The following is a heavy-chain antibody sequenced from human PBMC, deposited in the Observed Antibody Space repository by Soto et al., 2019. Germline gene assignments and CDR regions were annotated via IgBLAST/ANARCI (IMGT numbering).Heavy chain of an antibody. J-gene: IGHJ1*01. D-gene: IGHD1-20*01. V-gene: IGHV3-21*01. CDR1: GFSISSYS. CDR3: ARGGEITAAGGFDH. Sequence: EVQLVESGGGLVKPGGSLRLSCAASGFSISSYSMKWVRQAPGKGLEWVSSISNRGSYIYYAESVKGRFTISRDNAGNSLYLQMNSLRVEDTAVYYCARGGEITAAGGFDHWGQGTLVSVSA. CDR2: ISNRGSYI.